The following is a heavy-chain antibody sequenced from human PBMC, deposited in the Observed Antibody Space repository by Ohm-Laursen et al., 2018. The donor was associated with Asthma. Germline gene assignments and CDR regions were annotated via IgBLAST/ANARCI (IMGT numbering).Heavy chain of an antibody. D-gene: IGHD3-9*01. J-gene: IGHJ4*02. CDR2: MFSSGGA. V-gene: IGHV4-59*02. Sequence: SDTLSLTCAVFGGSVSGYYWTWVRQPPGRELEWIAYMFSSGGANYNPSLKSRVTLSTDTSTNRVSLRLSSVTAADTAVYFCARLDWAQSMFDSWGQGTLVTVSS. CDR1: GGSVSGYY. CDR3: ARLDWAQSMFDS.